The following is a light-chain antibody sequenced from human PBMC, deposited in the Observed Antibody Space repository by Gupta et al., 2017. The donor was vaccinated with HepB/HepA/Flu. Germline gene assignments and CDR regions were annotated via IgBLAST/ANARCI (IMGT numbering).Light chain of an antibody. V-gene: IGKV1-39*01. CDR1: QSISSY. CDR3: QQDYSTPYT. J-gene: IGKJ2*01. CDR2: AAS. Sequence: DFQMTQSPSSLSASVGDRVTITCRASQSISSYLYWYQQKPGKAPKLLIYAASSLQSGVPSRFSGSGSGTDFTLTISSLQPEDFATYYCQQDYSTPYTFGQGTKLEIK.